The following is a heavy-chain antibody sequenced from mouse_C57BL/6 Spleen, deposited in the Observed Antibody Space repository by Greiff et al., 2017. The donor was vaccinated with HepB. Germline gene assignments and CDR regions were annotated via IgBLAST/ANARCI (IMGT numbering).Heavy chain of an antibody. CDR2: INYDGSST. J-gene: IGHJ4*01. Sequence: EVQLVESEGGLVQPGSSMKLSCTASGFTFSDYYMAWVRQVPEKGLEWVANINYDGSSTYYLDSLKSRFIISRDNAKNILYLQMSSLKSEDTATYYCARGDGSSDYAMDYWGQGTSVTVSS. D-gene: IGHD1-1*01. CDR3: ARGDGSSDYAMDY. CDR1: GFTFSDYY. V-gene: IGHV5-16*01.